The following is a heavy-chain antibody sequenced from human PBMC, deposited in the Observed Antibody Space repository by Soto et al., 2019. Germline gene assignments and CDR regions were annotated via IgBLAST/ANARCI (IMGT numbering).Heavy chain of an antibody. CDR2: INPNSGGT. D-gene: IGHD7-27*01. Sequence: ASVKVSCKASGYTFTGYYMHWVRQTPGQGLEWMGWINPNSGGTNYAQKFQGWVTMTRDTSISTAYMELSRLRSDDTAVYYCARDFKGLGIGDAFDIWGQGTMVTVSS. V-gene: IGHV1-2*04. CDR3: ARDFKGLGIGDAFDI. J-gene: IGHJ3*02. CDR1: GYTFTGYY.